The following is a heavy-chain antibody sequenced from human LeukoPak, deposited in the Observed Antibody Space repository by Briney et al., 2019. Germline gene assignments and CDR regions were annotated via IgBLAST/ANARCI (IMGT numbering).Heavy chain of an antibody. CDR2: ISHSGNT. V-gene: IGHV4-59*02. J-gene: IGHJ4*02. D-gene: IGHD6-19*01. Sequence: SETLSLTCTVSGGSVSGYYWSWPRQPPGKGLEWIAYISHSGNTNYNPSLKSRVTISKDTSKNQLSLRLNSVTAADTAVYHCARGAGWYEYWGQGTLVTVSS. CDR3: ARGAGWYEY. CDR1: GGSVSGYY.